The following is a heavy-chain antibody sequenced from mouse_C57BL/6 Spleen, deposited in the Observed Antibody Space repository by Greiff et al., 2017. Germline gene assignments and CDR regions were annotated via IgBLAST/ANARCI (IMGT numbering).Heavy chain of an antibody. Sequence: QVQLQQPGAELVRPGSSVKLSCKASGYTFTSYWMNWVKQRPGQGLEWIGNINPSDSDSHSNQKFTVKATLTIYKSTSTAYMKVSSLTASDSAVYYCAISRFSNCVFYALDYWGQGTSVTVSS. CDR1: GYTFTSYW. CDR3: AISRFSNCVFYALDY. CDR2: INPSDSDS. V-gene: IGHV1-61*01. J-gene: IGHJ4*01. D-gene: IGHD2-5*01.